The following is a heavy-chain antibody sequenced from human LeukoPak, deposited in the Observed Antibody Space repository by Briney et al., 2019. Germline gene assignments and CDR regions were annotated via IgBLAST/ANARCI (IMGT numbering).Heavy chain of an antibody. CDR1: GFPFSIYT. CDR2: IICSSSYI. Sequence: GGSLRLSCAASGFPFSIYTMHWVRQAPGKALEWVSSIICSSSYIYYADTVKARFTISRDNAKNSLYLQMNSLRAEDTAVYYCARAHHPGSGWDFDYWGQGTLVTVSS. CDR3: ARAHHPGSGWDFDY. D-gene: IGHD6-19*01. V-gene: IGHV3-21*01. J-gene: IGHJ4*02.